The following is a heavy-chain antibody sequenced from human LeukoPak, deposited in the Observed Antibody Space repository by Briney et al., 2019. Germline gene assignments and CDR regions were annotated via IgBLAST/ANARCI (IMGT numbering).Heavy chain of an antibody. CDR2: VYYSGST. J-gene: IGHJ4*02. D-gene: IGHD3-22*01. CDR1: GGSISSYY. Sequence: PSETLSLTCTVSGGSISSYYWSWIRQPPGKGLDWIGYVYYSGSTNYNPSLKSRVTISVDTSKNQFSLKLSSVTAADTAVYYCARGSGYYDSSGYSFDYWGQGTLVTVSS. V-gene: IGHV4-59*08. CDR3: ARGSGYYDSSGYSFDY.